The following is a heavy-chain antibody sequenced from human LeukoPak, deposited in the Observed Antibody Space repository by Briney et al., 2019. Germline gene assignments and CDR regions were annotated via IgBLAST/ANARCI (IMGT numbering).Heavy chain of an antibody. J-gene: IGHJ4*02. CDR3: ARDSPGEVVTARGDY. V-gene: IGHV3-21*01. CDR1: GFAFSSYS. Sequence: GGSLRLSCAASGFAFSSYSMNWVRQAPGGGLEWVSSISSSGTYIYYAASVKGRFTLSRDSAKNSLYLQMNSLRPEDTAIYYCARDSPGEVVTARGDYWGQGTLVTVSS. CDR2: ISSSGTYI. D-gene: IGHD2-21*02.